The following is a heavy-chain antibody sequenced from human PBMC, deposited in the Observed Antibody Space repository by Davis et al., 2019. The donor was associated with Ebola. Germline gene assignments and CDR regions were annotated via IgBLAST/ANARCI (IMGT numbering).Heavy chain of an antibody. CDR3: ARLDGGRAFDY. V-gene: IGHV4-59*01. CDR1: GGSISSYY. CDR2: IYYSGST. Sequence: PSETLSLTCTVSGGSISSYYWSWIRQPPGKGLEWIGYIYYSGSTNYNPSLKSRVTISVDTSKNQFSLKLSSVTAADTAVYYCARLDGGRAFDYWGQGTLVTVSS. J-gene: IGHJ4*02. D-gene: IGHD3-16*01.